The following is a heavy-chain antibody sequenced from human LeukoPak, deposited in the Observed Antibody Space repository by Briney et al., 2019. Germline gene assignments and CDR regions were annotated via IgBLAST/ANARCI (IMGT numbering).Heavy chain of an antibody. V-gene: IGHV1-46*01. CDR1: GYTFTSYY. CDR2: INPSGGGT. J-gene: IGHJ4*02. Sequence: GASVKVSCKASGYTFTSYYVYWVRQAPGQGLEWMAKINPSGGGTDYAQKFQGRVTMTRDTSTSTVYMELSSLRSEDTAVYYCARDQGVTMVRGIMSPSAADYWGQGTLVTVSS. D-gene: IGHD3-10*01. CDR3: ARDQGVTMVRGIMSPSAADY.